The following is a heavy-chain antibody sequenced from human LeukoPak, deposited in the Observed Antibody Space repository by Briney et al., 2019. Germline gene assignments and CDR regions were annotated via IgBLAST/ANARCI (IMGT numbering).Heavy chain of an antibody. CDR1: GGPFSGYY. V-gene: IGHV4-34*01. D-gene: IGHD3-22*01. CDR2: INHSGST. CDR3: ARASMDYYDSSGYYYDY. Sequence: PSETLSLTCAVYGGPFSGYYWSWIRQPPGKGLEWIGEINHSGSTNYNPSLKSRVTISVDTSKNQFSLKLSSVTAADTAVYYCARASMDYYDSSGYYYDYWGQGTLVTVSS. J-gene: IGHJ4*02.